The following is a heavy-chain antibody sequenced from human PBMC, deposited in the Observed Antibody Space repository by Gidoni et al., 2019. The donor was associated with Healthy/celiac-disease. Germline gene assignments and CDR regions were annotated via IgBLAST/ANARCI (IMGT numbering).Heavy chain of an antibody. D-gene: IGHD5-18*01. J-gene: IGHJ4*02. Sequence: EVQLLESGGGLVQPGGSLRLSCAASGFTFSSYAMSWVRQAPGKGLEWVSAISGSGGSTYYADSVKGRFTISRDNSKNTLYLQMNSLRAEDTAVYYCAKSIVGRSYGQTRIHLAGAIDYWGQGTLVTVSS. CDR1: GFTFSSYA. CDR3: AKSIVGRSYGQTRIHLAGAIDY. CDR2: ISGSGGST. V-gene: IGHV3-23*01.